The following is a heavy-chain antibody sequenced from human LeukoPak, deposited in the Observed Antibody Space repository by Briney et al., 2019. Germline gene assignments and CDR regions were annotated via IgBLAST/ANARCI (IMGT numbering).Heavy chain of an antibody. CDR3: ARFSGYDGWEDY. D-gene: IGHD5-12*01. CDR2: IIPILGIA. CDR1: GGTFSSYA. V-gene: IGHV1-69*04. J-gene: IGHJ4*02. Sequence: SVKVSCKASGGTFSSYAISWVRQAPGQGLEWMGRIIPILGIANYAQKFQGRVTMTTDTSTSTAYMELRSLRSDDTAVYYCARFSGYDGWEDYWGQGTLVTVSS.